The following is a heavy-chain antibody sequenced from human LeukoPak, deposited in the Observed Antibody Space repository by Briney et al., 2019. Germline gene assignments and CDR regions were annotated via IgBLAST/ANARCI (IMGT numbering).Heavy chain of an antibody. J-gene: IGHJ4*02. V-gene: IGHV4-38-2*02. CDR1: GYSISSGYY. CDR3: AREPPTTATNLSEDY. Sequence: SETLSLTCTVSGYSISSGYYWGWIRQPPGKGLEWIGTIYQSGSTYYNPSLKGRVTISVDTSKNQFSLKLNSVTAADTAVYYCAREPPTTATNLSEDYWGRGTLVTVSS. CDR2: IYQSGST. D-gene: IGHD4-17*01.